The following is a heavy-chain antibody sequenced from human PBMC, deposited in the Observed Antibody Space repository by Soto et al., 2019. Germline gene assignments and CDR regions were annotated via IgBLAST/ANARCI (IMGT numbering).Heavy chain of an antibody. Sequence: SETLSLTCAVSGGSISSSNWWIWVRQPPGKGLEWIGEIYHSGSTNYNPSLKSRVTISVDKSKNQFSLKLSSVTAADTAVYYCAREVVVVPAGTNWFDPWGQGTLVTVSS. V-gene: IGHV4-4*02. CDR2: IYHSGST. J-gene: IGHJ5*02. CDR3: AREVVVVPAGTNWFDP. CDR1: GGSISSSNW. D-gene: IGHD2-2*01.